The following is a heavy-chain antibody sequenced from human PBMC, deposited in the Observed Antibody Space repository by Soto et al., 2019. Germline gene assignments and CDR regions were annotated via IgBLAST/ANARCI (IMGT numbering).Heavy chain of an antibody. Sequence: PGGSLRLSCSASGFTFNVYGMHWVRQAPGKGLEWVSLISYDGSNKYYADSVKGRFTISRDNSKNKLYLQMYSLRVEDTAVYYCAKDRDYYYGSGSYSPFYHWGQGTLVTVSS. D-gene: IGHD3-10*01. V-gene: IGHV3-30*18. CDR3: AKDRDYYYGSGSYSPFYH. CDR2: ISYDGSNK. CDR1: GFTFNVYG. J-gene: IGHJ4*02.